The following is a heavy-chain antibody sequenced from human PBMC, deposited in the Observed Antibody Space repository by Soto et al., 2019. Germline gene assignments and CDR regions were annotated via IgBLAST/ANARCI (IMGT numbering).Heavy chain of an antibody. V-gene: IGHV4-39*01. CDR1: GGSISSSSYY. CDR3: ARLVVLWFGELSSNWFDP. D-gene: IGHD3-10*01. J-gene: IGHJ5*02. Sequence: SETLSLTFTVSGGSISSSSYYWGWIRHPPGKGLEWIGSIYYSGSTYYNPSLKSRVTISVDTSKNQFSLKLSSVTAADTAVYYCARLVVLWFGELSSNWFDPWGQGTLVTVSS. CDR2: IYYSGST.